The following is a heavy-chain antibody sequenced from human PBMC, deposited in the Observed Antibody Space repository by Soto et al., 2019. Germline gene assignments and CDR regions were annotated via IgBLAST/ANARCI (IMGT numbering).Heavy chain of an antibody. CDR2: INQDGSEK. CDR1: GFTFSSYW. D-gene: IGHD2-21*02. J-gene: IGHJ4*02. V-gene: IGHV3-7*03. CDR3: ARTYIVVVTSAHDY. Sequence: PGGSLRLSCAASGFTFSSYWMTWVRQAPGKGLEWVASINQDGSEKYYLDSVKGRFSISTDNAKKSLYLQMNSLRADDTAVYYCARTYIVVVTSAHDYWGQGTLVTVSS.